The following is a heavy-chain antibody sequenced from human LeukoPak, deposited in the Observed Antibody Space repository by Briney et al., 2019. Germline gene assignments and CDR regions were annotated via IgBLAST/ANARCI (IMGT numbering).Heavy chain of an antibody. CDR1: GYTFTSYG. CDR3: ARGTTSYYYYYGMDV. V-gene: IGHV1-8*01. CDR2: MNPNSGNT. J-gene: IGHJ6*02. Sequence: ASVKVSCKASGYTFTSYGINWVRQATGQGLEWMGWMNPNSGNTGYAQKFQGRVTMTRNTSISTAYMELSSLRSEDTAVYYCARGTTSYYYYYGMDVWGQGTTVTVSS. D-gene: IGHD1-7*01.